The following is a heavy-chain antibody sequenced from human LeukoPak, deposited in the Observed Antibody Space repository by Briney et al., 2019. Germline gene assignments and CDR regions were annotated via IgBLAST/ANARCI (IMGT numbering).Heavy chain of an antibody. J-gene: IGHJ3*02. CDR3: ARTLALAHAFDI. V-gene: IGHV4-59*01. CDR2: TYYSGST. CDR1: GGSISSSY. Sequence: SETLSLTCTVSGGSISSSYWSWVRQPPGKGLEWIGYTYYSGSTNYNPSLKSRVTISVDTSKNQFSLKLSSVTAADTAVYYCARTLALAHAFDIWGQGTMVTVSS.